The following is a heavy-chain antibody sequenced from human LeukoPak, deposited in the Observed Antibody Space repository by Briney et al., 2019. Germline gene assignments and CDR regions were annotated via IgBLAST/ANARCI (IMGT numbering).Heavy chain of an antibody. CDR3: ARGETAGDFDY. J-gene: IGHJ4*02. D-gene: IGHD6-13*01. CDR1: GGSISSYY. CDR2: IYYSGST. Sequence: PSETLSLTCTVSGGSISSYYWSWIRQPPGKGLEWIGYIYYSGSTNYNPSLKSRVTLSVDTSKNQFSLKLSSVTAADTAVYYCARGETAGDFDYWGQGTLVTVSS. V-gene: IGHV4-59*01.